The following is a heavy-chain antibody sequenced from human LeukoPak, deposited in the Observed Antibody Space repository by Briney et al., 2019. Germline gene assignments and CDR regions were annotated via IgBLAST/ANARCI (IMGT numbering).Heavy chain of an antibody. CDR3: AKPPGNNWSVVYFDY. V-gene: IGHV3-30*02. Sequence: PAGTLSLSCAASGFTFSSYGMHWVRQAPGKGLVGVIFIRYDGSNKYYADSVKGRFTISRDNSKNTLYLQMNRLRAEDTAVDYCAKPPGNNWSVVYFDYWGQGTLVSVSS. CDR2: IRYDGSNK. J-gene: IGHJ4*02. D-gene: IGHD1-1*01. CDR1: GFTFSSYG.